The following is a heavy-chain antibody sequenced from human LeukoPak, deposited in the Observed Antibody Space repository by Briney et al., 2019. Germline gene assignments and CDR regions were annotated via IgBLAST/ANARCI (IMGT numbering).Heavy chain of an antibody. CDR3: ARSVEEGYCSETSCYAGY. CDR2: IKQDQSEK. CDR1: GFTFTTYW. Sequence: PGGSLRLSCATSGFTFTTYWMTWVRQAPGKGLEWVANIKQDQSEKWYVASVKGRFTVSRDNAKNSMYLQMNSLRAEDTAIYYCARSVEEGYCSETSCYAGYWGRGTLVTVSS. D-gene: IGHD2-2*01. V-gene: IGHV3-7*03. J-gene: IGHJ4*02.